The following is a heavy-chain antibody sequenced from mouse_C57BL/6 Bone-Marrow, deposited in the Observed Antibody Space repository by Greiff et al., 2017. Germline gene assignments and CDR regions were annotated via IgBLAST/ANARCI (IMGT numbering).Heavy chain of an antibody. D-gene: IGHD2-12*01. J-gene: IGHJ4*01. V-gene: IGHV1-15*01. CDR3: TRGYRVDD. CDR2: IDPETGGT. Sequence: QVQLQQSGAELVRPGASVTLSCKASGYTFTDYELHWVKQTPVHGLEWIGAIDPETGGTAYNQKFTGKAILTADKSSSTAYMELRSLTSEDSAVYYCTRGYRVDDWGQGTSVTVSS. CDR1: GYTFTDYE.